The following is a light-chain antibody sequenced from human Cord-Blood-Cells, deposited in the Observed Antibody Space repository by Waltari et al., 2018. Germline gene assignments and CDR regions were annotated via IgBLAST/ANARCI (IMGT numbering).Light chain of an antibody. CDR2: GAS. CDR3: QQYGSSPMYS. CDR1: QSVSSSY. Sequence: EIVLTQSPGTLSLSPGERATLSCRASQSVSSSYLAWYQQKPGQAPRRLIYGASSRATGIADRFIGRGSGTDFTLTISRREPEDFGVYYCQQYGSSPMYSFGQGTKLEIK. V-gene: IGKV3-20*01. J-gene: IGKJ2*03.